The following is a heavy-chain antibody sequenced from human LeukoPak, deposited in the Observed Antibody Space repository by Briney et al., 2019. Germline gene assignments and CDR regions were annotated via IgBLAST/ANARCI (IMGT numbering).Heavy chain of an antibody. CDR3: ARSLDYYYYGMDV. CDR1: GGTFSSYA. CDR2: INPNSGGT. J-gene: IGHJ6*02. V-gene: IGHV1-2*04. Sequence: ASVKVSCKASGGTFSSYAISWVRQAPGQGLEWMGWINPNSGGTNYAQKFQGWVTMTRDTSISTAYMELSRLRSDDTAVYYCARSLDYYYYGMDVWGQGTTVTVSS.